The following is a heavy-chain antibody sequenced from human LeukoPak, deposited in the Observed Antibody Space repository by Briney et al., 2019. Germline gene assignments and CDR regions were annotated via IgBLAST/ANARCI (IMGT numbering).Heavy chain of an antibody. J-gene: IGHJ4*02. D-gene: IGHD6-25*01. V-gene: IGHV1-8*01. CDR2: MTPNNGNR. Sequence: ASVKVSCKASGYSFTSYDIHCVRQAPGQGLEWMGWMTPNNGNRGHAQKFQGRVTLTRDTSTGTAYMELSSLTSADTAIYFCAREGGQAAELDNWGQGTQVTVSS. CDR1: GYSFTSYD. CDR3: AREGGQAAELDN.